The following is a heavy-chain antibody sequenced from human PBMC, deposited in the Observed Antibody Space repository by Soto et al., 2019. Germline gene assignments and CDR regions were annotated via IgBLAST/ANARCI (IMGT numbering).Heavy chain of an antibody. CDR3: ARETDSPASRLDYYGMDV. D-gene: IGHD6-25*01. CDR2: INPNSGGT. Sequence: ASVKVSCKASGYTLTGYYMHWVRQAPGQGLEWMGWINPNSGGTNYAQKFQGRVTMTRDTSISTAYMELSRLRSDDTAVYYCARETDSPASRLDYYGMDVWGQGTTVTVSS. J-gene: IGHJ6*02. V-gene: IGHV1-2*02. CDR1: GYTLTGYY.